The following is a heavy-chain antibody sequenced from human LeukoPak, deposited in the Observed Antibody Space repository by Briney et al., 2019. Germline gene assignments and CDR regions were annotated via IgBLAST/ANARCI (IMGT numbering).Heavy chain of an antibody. CDR1: GFTFSSYS. CDR3: AREHVNWYYFDY. V-gene: IGHV3-21*01. J-gene: IGHJ4*02. D-gene: IGHD3-10*02. CDR2: ISSSSSYI. Sequence: PGRSLRLSCAPSGFTFSSYSTNWVRPAPGKGRGWVSSISSSSSYIYYADSMKGRITISTDNTKNSLYLQMISLRAEDTAVYYCAREHVNWYYFDYWGQGTLVTVSS.